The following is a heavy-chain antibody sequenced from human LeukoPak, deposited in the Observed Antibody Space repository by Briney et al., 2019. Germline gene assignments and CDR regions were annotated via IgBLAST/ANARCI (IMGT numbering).Heavy chain of an antibody. V-gene: IGHV3-11*01. CDR1: GFTFSDYY. CDR2: ISSSGSTI. Sequence: PGESLRLSCAASGFTFSDYYMSWIRQAPGKGLDWASYISSSGSTIYYADSVKGRFTISRDNAKNSLYLQMNSLRAEDTAVYYCARDLSDYYDSSGPWGQGTLVTVSS. CDR3: ARDLSDYYDSSGP. D-gene: IGHD3-22*01. J-gene: IGHJ5*02.